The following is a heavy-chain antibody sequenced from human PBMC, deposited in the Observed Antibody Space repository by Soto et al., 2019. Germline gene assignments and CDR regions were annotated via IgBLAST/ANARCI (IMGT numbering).Heavy chain of an antibody. CDR2: IIPIFGTA. CDR1: GGTFSSYA. J-gene: IGHJ6*02. V-gene: IGHV1-69*01. D-gene: IGHD3-22*01. Sequence: QVQLVQSGAEVKKPGSSVKVSCKASGGTFSSYAISWVRQAPGQGLEWMGGIIPIFGTANYAQKFQGRVTTTADEATSAAYMELSSVRSEDTAVYSCARDKVGYYDSSGYYRVSVPPDSYYGMDVWGQGTKVTVSS. CDR3: ARDKVGYYDSSGYYRVSVPPDSYYGMDV.